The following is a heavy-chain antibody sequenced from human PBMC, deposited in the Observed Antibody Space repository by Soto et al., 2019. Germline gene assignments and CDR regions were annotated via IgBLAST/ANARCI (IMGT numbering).Heavy chain of an antibody. J-gene: IGHJ5*02. CDR1: GFTFSSYA. Sequence: EVQLLESGGGLVQPGGSLRLSCAASGFTFSSYAMTWVRQAPGKGLEWVSSISGSGDNTYYADSVKGRFTISRENSENRLYVQRNSLRAEDAALYYCVKEGTMMVVGNWFDPWGQGTLVTVAS. CDR2: ISGSGDNT. D-gene: IGHD3-22*01. CDR3: VKEGTMMVVGNWFDP. V-gene: IGHV3-23*01.